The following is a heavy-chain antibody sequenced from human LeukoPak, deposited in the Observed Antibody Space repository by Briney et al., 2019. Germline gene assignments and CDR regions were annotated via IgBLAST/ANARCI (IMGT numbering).Heavy chain of an antibody. CDR3: CTMVRDLGLTDY. Sequence: SETLSLTCAVYGGSFSGYYWSWIRQPPGKGLEWIGYIYYSGSTYYNPSLKSRVTISVDTSKNQFSLKLSSVTAADTAVYYCCTMVRDLGLTDYWGQGTLVTVSS. D-gene: IGHD3-10*01. CDR2: IYYSGST. V-gene: IGHV4-59*06. CDR1: GGSFSGYY. J-gene: IGHJ4*02.